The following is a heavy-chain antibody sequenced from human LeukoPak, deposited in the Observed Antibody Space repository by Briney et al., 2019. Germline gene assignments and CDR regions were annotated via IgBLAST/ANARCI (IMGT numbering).Heavy chain of an antibody. D-gene: IGHD3-16*01. CDR1: GFTFSSYA. CDR2: ISYDGSNK. V-gene: IGHV3-30*04. J-gene: IGHJ5*02. Sequence: PGGSLRLSCAASGFTFSSYAMHWVRQAPGKGLEWVAVISYDGSNKYYADSVKGRFTISRDNAKDSLYLQMNSLRAEDTAVYYCARRIDRGWGSMFDPWGQGTLVTVSS. CDR3: ARRIDRGWGSMFDP.